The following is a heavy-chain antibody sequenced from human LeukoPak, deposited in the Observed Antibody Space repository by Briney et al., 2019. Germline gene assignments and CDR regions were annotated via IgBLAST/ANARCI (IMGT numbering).Heavy chain of an antibody. D-gene: IGHD3-10*01. CDR1: GGTFSSYA. J-gene: IGHJ6*02. V-gene: IGHV1-69*13. CDR2: IIPIFGTA. Sequence: ASVKVSCKASGGTFSSYAISWVRQAPGQGLEWMGGIIPIFGTANYAQKFQGRVTITADESTSTAYMELSSLRSEDTAVYYCARENFWVYGSGSSLYDYYGMDVWGQGTTVTVSS. CDR3: ARENFWVYGSGSSLYDYYGMDV.